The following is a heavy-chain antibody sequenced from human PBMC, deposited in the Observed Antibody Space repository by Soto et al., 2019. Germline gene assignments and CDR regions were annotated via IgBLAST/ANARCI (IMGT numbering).Heavy chain of an antibody. V-gene: IGHV4-31*03. CDR1: GGSISSDANF. Sequence: QVQLQESGPGLVKPSQTLSLTCTVSGGSISSDANFWSWIRQLPGRGLEWIGYISYTGRTYYTPSLNSRLTISLDTSKNLFSLRLSAVPAADTAVYFCARGSFSSSSSWFDPWGQGTLVTVSS. J-gene: IGHJ5*02. CDR3: ARGSFSSSSSWFDP. CDR2: ISYTGRT. D-gene: IGHD6-6*01.